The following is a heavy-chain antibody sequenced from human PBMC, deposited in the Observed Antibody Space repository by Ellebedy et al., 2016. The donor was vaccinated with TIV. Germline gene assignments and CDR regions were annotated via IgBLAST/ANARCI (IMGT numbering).Heavy chain of an antibody. V-gene: IGHV3-53*01. CDR3: ARATQWLTFDY. Sequence: GESLKISCAASGFTVTGSPMNWVRQAPGKGLEWASTIFNIDNRDYDNKDYADSVKGRFTVSRDSPKNTLYLQMNSLRAEDTAVYYCARATQWLTFDYWGQGILVTVSS. CDR1: GFTVTGSP. D-gene: IGHD6-19*01. CDR2: IFNIDNR. J-gene: IGHJ4*02.